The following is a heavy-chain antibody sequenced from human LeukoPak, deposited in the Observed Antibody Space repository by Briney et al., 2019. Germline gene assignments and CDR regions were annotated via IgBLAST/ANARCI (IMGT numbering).Heavy chain of an antibody. CDR2: IGTAGDT. D-gene: IGHD5-24*01. CDR3: ARVQRSGGAFDI. J-gene: IGHJ3*02. CDR1: GFTFSSYD. Sequence: PGGSLRLSRAASGFTFSSYDMHWVRQATGKGLEWVSAIGTAGDTYYPGSVKGRFTISRENAKNSLYLQMNSLRAGDMAVYYCARVQRSGGAFDIWGQGTMVTVSS. V-gene: IGHV3-13*01.